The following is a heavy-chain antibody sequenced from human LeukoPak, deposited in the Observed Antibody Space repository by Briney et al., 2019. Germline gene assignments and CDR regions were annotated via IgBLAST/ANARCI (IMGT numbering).Heavy chain of an antibody. CDR1: GFTSSDYY. D-gene: IGHD1-20*01. J-gene: IGHJ4*02. V-gene: IGHV3-11*01. CDR2: ISSSGSTI. CDR3: ARGQGYNSYPFDY. Sequence: GGSLRLSCAASGFTSSDYYMSWIRQAPGKVLEWVSYISSSGSTIYYADSVKGRFTISRDNAKNSLYLQMNGLRAEDTAVYYCARGQGYNSYPFDYWGQGTLVTVSS.